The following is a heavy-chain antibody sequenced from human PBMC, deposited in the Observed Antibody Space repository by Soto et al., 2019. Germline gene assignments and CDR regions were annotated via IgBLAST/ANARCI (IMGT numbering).Heavy chain of an antibody. CDR1: GGSISSYY. D-gene: IGHD6-13*01. J-gene: IGHJ5*02. CDR2: IYYSGST. V-gene: IGHV4-59*01. CDR3: ARVRSRQLVLTGNWFDL. Sequence: SETLSLTCTVSGGSISSYYWSWIRQPPGKGLEWIGYIYYSGSTNYNPSLKSRVTISVDTSKNQFSLKLSSVTAADTAVYYCARVRSRQLVLTGNWFDLWGQGTLVTVSS.